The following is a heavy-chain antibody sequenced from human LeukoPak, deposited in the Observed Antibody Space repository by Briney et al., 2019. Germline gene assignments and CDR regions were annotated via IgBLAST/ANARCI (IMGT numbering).Heavy chain of an antibody. J-gene: IGHJ4*02. CDR2: ISAYNGNT. D-gene: IGHD6-19*01. V-gene: IGHV1-18*04. CDR1: GYTFTSYG. CDR3: ARDPYSSGWHADY. Sequence: GASVKVSCKASGYTFTSYGISWVRQAPGQGLEWMGWISAYNGNTNYAQKPQGRVTMTTDKHTNTAYMELRSLRSDDTAVYYCARDPYSSGWHADYWGQGTLVTVSS.